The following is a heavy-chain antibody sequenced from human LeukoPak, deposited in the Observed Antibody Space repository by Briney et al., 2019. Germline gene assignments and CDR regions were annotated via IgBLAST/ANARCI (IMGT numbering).Heavy chain of an antibody. Sequence: PGGSLRLSCAASRFTFSRYGMHWVRQAPGKGLEWVAVIWYDGSNKYYADSVKGRFTISRDNSKNTLYLQMNSLRAEDTAVYYCARDEGYSSGWYYYYGMDVWGQGTTVTVSS. V-gene: IGHV3-33*01. CDR3: ARDEGYSSGWYYYYGMDV. J-gene: IGHJ6*02. D-gene: IGHD6-19*01. CDR2: IWYDGSNK. CDR1: RFTFSRYG.